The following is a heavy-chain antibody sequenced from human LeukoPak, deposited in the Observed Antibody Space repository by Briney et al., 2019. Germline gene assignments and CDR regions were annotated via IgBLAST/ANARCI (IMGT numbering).Heavy chain of an antibody. V-gene: IGHV3-53*01. CDR2: IYSGGST. CDR1: GFTVSSNY. D-gene: IGHD3-3*01. Sequence: GGSLRLSCAASGFTVSSNYMSWVRQAPGKGLEWVSVIYSGGSTYYADSVKGRFTISRDNSKNTLYLQMNSLRAEDTAVYYCARDLTYYDFWSGPRMDVWGQGTTVTVSS. CDR3: ARDLTYYDFWSGPRMDV. J-gene: IGHJ6*02.